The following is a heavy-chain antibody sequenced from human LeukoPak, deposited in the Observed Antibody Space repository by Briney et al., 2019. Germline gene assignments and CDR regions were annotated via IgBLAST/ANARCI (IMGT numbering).Heavy chain of an antibody. CDR1: GFTFSSYA. V-gene: IGHV3-30-3*01. CDR2: ISYDGSNK. J-gene: IGHJ6*02. CDR3: ARDSEVFGVVIVGRYYYYGMDV. D-gene: IGHD3-3*01. Sequence: PGGSLRLSCAASGFTFSSYAMHWVRQAPGKGLEWVAVISYDGSNKYYADSVKGRFTISRDNSKNTLYLQMNSLRAEDTAVYYCARDSEVFGVVIVGRYYYYGMDVWGQGTTVTVSS.